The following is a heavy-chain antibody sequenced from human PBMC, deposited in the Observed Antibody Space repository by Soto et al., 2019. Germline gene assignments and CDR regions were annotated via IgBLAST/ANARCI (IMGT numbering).Heavy chain of an antibody. Sequence: QVQLVQSGAEVKKPGSSVRVSCKASGGPFNRYSIIWVRQAPGQGLEWMGGIIPKIDIGKYAQKFQDRLTITADEFTSTAYMELSSLRYDDTAVYYCARGTSSWNGYYDSWGQGTLLTVSS. CDR1: GGPFNRYS. CDR2: IIPKIDIG. J-gene: IGHJ5*01. CDR3: ARGTSSWNGYYDS. V-gene: IGHV1-69*01. D-gene: IGHD3-3*01.